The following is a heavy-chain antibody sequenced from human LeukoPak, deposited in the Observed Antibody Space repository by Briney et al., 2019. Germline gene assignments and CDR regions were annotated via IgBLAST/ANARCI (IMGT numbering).Heavy chain of an antibody. CDR3: AKVEGYCSDGSCYHFDY. D-gene: IGHD2-15*01. CDR2: ISYDGSNK. Sequence: PGRSLRLSCAASGFTFSSYGMHWVRQAPGKGLEWVAVISYDGSNKYYADSVKGRFTISGDNSKNTLYLQMNSLRAEDTAVYYCAKVEGYCSDGSCYHFDYRGQGTLVTVSS. J-gene: IGHJ4*02. CDR1: GFTFSSYG. V-gene: IGHV3-30*18.